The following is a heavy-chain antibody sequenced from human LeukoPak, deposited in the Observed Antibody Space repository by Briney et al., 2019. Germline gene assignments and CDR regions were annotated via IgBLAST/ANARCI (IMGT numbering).Heavy chain of an antibody. CDR3: ARDRRGGNFFDY. CDR1: GGSISSGGYS. D-gene: IGHD4-23*01. CDR2: IFYSGST. J-gene: IGHJ4*02. V-gene: IGHV4-31*03. Sequence: PSETLSLTCTASGGSISSGGYSWRWIRQHPGKGLERIGFIFYSGSTYYNPSLKSRVTMSVDTSKNHFSLKLSSVTAADTAVYYCARDRRGGNFFDYWGQGTLVSVSS.